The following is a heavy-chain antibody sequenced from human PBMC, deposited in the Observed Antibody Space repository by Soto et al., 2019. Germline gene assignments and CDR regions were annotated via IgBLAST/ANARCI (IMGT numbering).Heavy chain of an antibody. CDR3: ARDGALAAAGTASYYYGMDV. Sequence: PGGSLRLSCAASGFTFSSYDMHWVRQATGKGLEWVSAIGTAGDTYYPGSVKGRFTISRENAKNSLYLQMNSLRAEDTAVYYCARDGALAAAGTASYYYGMDVWGQGTTVPVSS. CDR2: IGTAGDT. D-gene: IGHD6-13*01. J-gene: IGHJ6*02. V-gene: IGHV3-13*01. CDR1: GFTFSSYD.